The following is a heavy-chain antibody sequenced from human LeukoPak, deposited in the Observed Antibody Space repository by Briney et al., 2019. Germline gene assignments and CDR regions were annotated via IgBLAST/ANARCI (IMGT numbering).Heavy chain of an antibody. D-gene: IGHD5-18*01. CDR3: ARAQYSYGLFAFDI. CDR2: ISYDGSNK. CDR1: GFTFSSYA. V-gene: IGHV3-30-3*01. Sequence: PGGSLRLSCAASGFTFSSYAMHWVRQAPGKGLEWVAVISYDGSNKYYADSVKGRFTISRDNSKNTLYLQMNSLRAEDTAVYYCARAQYSYGLFAFDIWGQGTMVTVSS. J-gene: IGHJ3*02.